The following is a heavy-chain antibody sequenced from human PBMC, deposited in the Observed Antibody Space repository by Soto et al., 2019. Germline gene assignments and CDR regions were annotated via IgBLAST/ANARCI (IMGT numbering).Heavy chain of an antibody. J-gene: IGHJ4*02. CDR3: AREITVVVVAHCDY. CDR2: ISYDGSNK. Sequence: QVQLVESGGGVVQPGRSLRLSCAASGFTFSSYAMHWVRQAPGKGLEWVAVISYDGSNKYYADSVKGRFTISRDNSKNTLYLQMNSLRAEDTAVYYCAREITVVVVAHCDYWGKGTLVTVSS. V-gene: IGHV3-30-3*01. D-gene: IGHD2-15*01. CDR1: GFTFSSYA.